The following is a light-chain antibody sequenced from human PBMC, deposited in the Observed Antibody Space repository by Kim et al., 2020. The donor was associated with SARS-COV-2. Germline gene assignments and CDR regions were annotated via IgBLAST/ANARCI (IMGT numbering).Light chain of an antibody. CDR1: HGAVTSGYM. CDR2: PPA. CDR3: LLYCDNTWV. V-gene: IGLV7-43*01. J-gene: IGLJ3*02. Sequence: PGGTGTRTCASGHGAVTSGYMANWFKRKHGQAPRTLIYPPADEQLWTPARFSGAHLGGKAALTLSGVQPEDEAEYHCLLYCDNTWVFGGGTQLTVL.